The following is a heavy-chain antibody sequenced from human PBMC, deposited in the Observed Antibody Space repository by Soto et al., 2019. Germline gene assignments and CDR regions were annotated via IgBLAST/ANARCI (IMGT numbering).Heavy chain of an antibody. CDR2: ISGYNGNT. V-gene: IGHV1-18*01. J-gene: IGHJ6*02. CDR1: GYSFTTYG. Sequence: QVQLVQSRGEVKKPGASVKVSCKTSGYSFTTYGISWVRQAPGQGLEWMGWISGYNGNTNYAQKLQGRVTMTTDTSVSPAYMELRSLSSDDTAVYYCAREGPAPYYYYGMDVWGQGSPVTVSS. CDR3: AREGPAPYYYYGMDV.